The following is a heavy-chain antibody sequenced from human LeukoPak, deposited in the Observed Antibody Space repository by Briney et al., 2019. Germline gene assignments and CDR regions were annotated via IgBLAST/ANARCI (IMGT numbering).Heavy chain of an antibody. Sequence: SETLSLTCAVSGGSISSGGYSWSWIRQPPGKGLEWIGYIYHSGSTYYNPSLKSRVTISVDRSKNQFSLKLSSVTAADTAVYYCARFSPYCSGGSCYDVTGFDYWGQGTLVTVSS. CDR3: ARFSPYCSGGSCYDVTGFDY. CDR2: IYHSGST. J-gene: IGHJ4*02. D-gene: IGHD2-15*01. V-gene: IGHV4-30-2*01. CDR1: GGSISSGGYS.